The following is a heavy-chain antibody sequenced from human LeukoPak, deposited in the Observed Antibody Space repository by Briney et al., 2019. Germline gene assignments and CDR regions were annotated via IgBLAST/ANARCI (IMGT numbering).Heavy chain of an antibody. V-gene: IGHV4-34*01. J-gene: IGHJ1*01. D-gene: IGHD3-22*01. CDR2: INYSGNT. CDR1: GGSFSGFY. Sequence: PSETLSLTCAVYGGSFSGFYWSWVRQSPGKGLEWIAEINYSGNTNYNPSLKSRVTILIDTSKNQFSLKLNSLTAADTAMYFCARGGYYDSSGYSAAECFHHWGQGTLVTVSS. CDR3: ARGGYYDSSGYSAAECFHH.